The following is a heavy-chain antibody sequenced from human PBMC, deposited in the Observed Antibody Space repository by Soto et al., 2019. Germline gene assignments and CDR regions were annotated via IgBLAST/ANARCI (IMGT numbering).Heavy chain of an antibody. V-gene: IGHV3-11*01. Sequence: PGGSLRLSCAASGFTFSDYYMTWIRQAPGEGLQWISYISSSSASIIYYADSVKGRFTISRDNAKNSLYLQIDSLRAEDTAVYYCARVGLSAADLDNWGQGTQVTVSS. J-gene: IGHJ4*02. D-gene: IGHD6-13*01. CDR3: ARVGLSAADLDN. CDR2: ISSSSASII. CDR1: GFTFSDYY.